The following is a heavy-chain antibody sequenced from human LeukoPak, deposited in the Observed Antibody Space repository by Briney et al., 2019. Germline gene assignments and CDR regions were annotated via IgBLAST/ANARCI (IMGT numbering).Heavy chain of an antibody. Sequence: GESLKISCKGSGYSFISYWIGWVRQMPGKGLEWMGIIYPGDSDTRYSPSFQGQVTISADKSISTAYLQWSSLKASDTAMYYCARRYYYGSGQKYYFDYWGQGTLVTVSS. V-gene: IGHV5-51*01. CDR2: IYPGDSDT. D-gene: IGHD3-10*01. CDR3: ARRYYYGSGQKYYFDY. J-gene: IGHJ4*02. CDR1: GYSFISYW.